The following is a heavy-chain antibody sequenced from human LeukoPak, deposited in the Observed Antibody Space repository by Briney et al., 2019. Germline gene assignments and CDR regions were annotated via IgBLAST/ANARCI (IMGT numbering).Heavy chain of an antibody. CDR3: AGGSGWYTY. J-gene: IGHJ4*02. Sequence: SETLSLTCTVSGGSISSFYWSWIRQPPGKGLEWIGYIYYSGSTDYNPSLKSRVTMSVDTSKIQFSLKLSPVTAADTAVYYCAGGSGWYTYWGQGTLVTVSS. D-gene: IGHD6-19*01. CDR1: GGSISSFY. CDR2: IYYSGST. V-gene: IGHV4-59*01.